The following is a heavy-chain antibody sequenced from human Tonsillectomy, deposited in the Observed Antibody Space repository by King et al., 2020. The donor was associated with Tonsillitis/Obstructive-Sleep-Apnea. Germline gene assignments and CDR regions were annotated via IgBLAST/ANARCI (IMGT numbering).Heavy chain of an antibody. Sequence: VQLVESGGGLVKPGGSLRLSCAASGFTFSSYSMNWVRQAPAKGLEWVSSISNSGRYIYYADSVKGRFTISRDNSLYLRMNSLRAEDTAVYYCARDGDYYGSGIFGDAFDIWGQGTMVTVSS. CDR2: ISNSGRYI. J-gene: IGHJ3*02. D-gene: IGHD3-10*01. CDR3: ARDGDYYGSGIFGDAFDI. CDR1: GFTFSSYS. V-gene: IGHV3-21*06.